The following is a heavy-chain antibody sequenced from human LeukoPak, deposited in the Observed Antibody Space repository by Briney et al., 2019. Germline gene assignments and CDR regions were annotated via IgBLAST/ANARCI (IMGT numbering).Heavy chain of an antibody. D-gene: IGHD3-22*01. CDR2: ISGSGGST. V-gene: IGHV3-23*01. J-gene: IGHJ4*02. CDR3: AIDDYYDSSGYLPH. Sequence: GGSLRLSCAASGFTFSSYAMSWVRQAPGKGLEWVSAISGSGGSTYYADSVKGRFTISRDNSKNTLYLQMNSLRAEDTAVYYCAIDDYYDSSGYLPHWGQGTLVTVSS. CDR1: GFTFSSYA.